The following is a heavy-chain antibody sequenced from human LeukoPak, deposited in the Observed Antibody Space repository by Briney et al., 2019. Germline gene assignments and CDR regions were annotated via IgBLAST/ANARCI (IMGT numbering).Heavy chain of an antibody. Sequence: GGSLRLSCAASGFTFSSYWMHWVRQAPGKGLVWVSRINSDGRSTTYADSVKGRVTISRDNAKNTLYLQMNSLRAEDTAVYYCARARYGDVDYWGQGTLVTVSS. V-gene: IGHV3-74*01. CDR1: GFTFSSYW. D-gene: IGHD3-10*01. J-gene: IGHJ4*02. CDR3: ARARYGDVDY. CDR2: INSDGRST.